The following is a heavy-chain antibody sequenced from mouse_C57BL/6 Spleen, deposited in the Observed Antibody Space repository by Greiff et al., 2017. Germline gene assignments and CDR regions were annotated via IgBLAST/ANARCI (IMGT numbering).Heavy chain of an antibody. CDR2: IDPNSGGT. D-gene: IGHD3-2*02. CDR3: AREDSSGCFAY. V-gene: IGHV1-72*01. CDR1: GYTFTSYW. J-gene: IGHJ3*01. Sequence: QVQLQQPGAELVKPGASVKLSCKASGYTFTSYWMHWVKQRPGRGLEWIGRIDPNSGGTKYNEKFKSKATLTVDKPSSTAYMQLSSLTSEVSAVYYCAREDSSGCFAYWGQGTLVTVSA.